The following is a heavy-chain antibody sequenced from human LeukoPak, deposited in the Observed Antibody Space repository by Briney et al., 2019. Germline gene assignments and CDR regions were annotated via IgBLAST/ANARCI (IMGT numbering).Heavy chain of an antibody. D-gene: IGHD2-15*01. CDR2: ISGSGGST. J-gene: IGHJ4*02. Sequence: PGGSLRLAFAASGFSLNNYAIGWVRQAPGKGLEWVSVISGSGGSTDYADSVKGRFTISRDNSKNTLYLQMNSLRSEDTAVYYCAKCVGGGTYSPFYYWGQGTLVTVSS. CDR3: AKCVGGGTYSPFYY. CDR1: GFSLNNYA. V-gene: IGHV3-23*01.